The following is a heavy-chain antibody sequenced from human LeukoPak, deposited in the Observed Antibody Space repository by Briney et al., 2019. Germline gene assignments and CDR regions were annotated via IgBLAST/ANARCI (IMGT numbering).Heavy chain of an antibody. Sequence: SETLSLTCAVYGGSFSGYYWGWLRQPPGKGLEWLGEINHSGSTNYNPSLKSPVTISVDTSKNQFSLKLSAVPAADTAVYYCARGLRYFDGHIWGPNWFDPWGQGTLVSVCS. D-gene: IGHD3-9*01. V-gene: IGHV4-34*01. CDR2: INHSGST. CDR1: GGSFSGYY. CDR3: ARGLRYFDGHIWGPNWFDP. J-gene: IGHJ5*02.